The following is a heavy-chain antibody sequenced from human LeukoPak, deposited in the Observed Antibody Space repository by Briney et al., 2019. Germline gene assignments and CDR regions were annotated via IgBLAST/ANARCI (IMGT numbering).Heavy chain of an antibody. Sequence: GGSLRLSCTASGFTFGGYAMSWFRQAPGKGLEWVGFIRSKAYGGTTEYAASVKGRFTISRDDSKSIAYLQMNSLKTEDTAVYYCTVYSGSYWGQGTLVTVSS. CDR3: TVYSGSY. CDR1: GFTFGGYA. D-gene: IGHD1-26*01. V-gene: IGHV3-49*03. CDR2: IRSKAYGGTT. J-gene: IGHJ4*02.